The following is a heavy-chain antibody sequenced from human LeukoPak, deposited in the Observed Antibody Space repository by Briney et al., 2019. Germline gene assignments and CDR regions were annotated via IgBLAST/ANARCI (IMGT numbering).Heavy chain of an antibody. CDR2: IRFDGSNK. Sequence: GGSLRLSCAASGFTFSSYGMHWVRQAPSKGLEWVAFIRFDGSNKYYADSVKGRFTISRGNSKNTPYLQMSSLRAEDTAVYYCAKPLLRYSGSLDAFDIWGQGTMVTVSS. V-gene: IGHV3-30*02. J-gene: IGHJ3*02. CDR1: GFTFSSYG. CDR3: AKPLLRYSGSLDAFDI. D-gene: IGHD1-26*01.